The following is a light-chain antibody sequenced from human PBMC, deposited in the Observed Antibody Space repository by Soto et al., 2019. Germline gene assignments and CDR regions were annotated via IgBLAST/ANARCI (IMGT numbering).Light chain of an antibody. J-gene: IGKJ4*01. CDR1: QSVLYSSVNKNF. V-gene: IGKV4-1*01. Sequence: DIVMTQSPDSLAVSLGERATVNCKSSQSVLYSSVNKNFLAWYQQKPGQPPKLLIYRASTREYGVPDRFSGSGSGTDFTLTISSLQAEDVAVYYCQQYYSTPLTFGGGTKV. CDR3: QQYYSTPLT. CDR2: RAS.